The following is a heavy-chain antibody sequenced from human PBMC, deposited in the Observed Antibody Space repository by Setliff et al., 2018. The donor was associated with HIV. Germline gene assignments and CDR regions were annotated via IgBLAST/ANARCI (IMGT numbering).Heavy chain of an antibody. CDR2: IFHSGST. Sequence: ASETLSLTCAVSGGSISSGGYSWSWIRQPPGKGLEWIGYIFHSGSTYYNPSLKSRVTISVDRSKNQFSLNVTSVTAADTAVYYCARIPQLLDYAMDVWGQGTT. CDR1: GGSISSGGYS. CDR3: ARIPQLLDYAMDV. D-gene: IGHD2-2*01. J-gene: IGHJ6*02. V-gene: IGHV4-30-2*01.